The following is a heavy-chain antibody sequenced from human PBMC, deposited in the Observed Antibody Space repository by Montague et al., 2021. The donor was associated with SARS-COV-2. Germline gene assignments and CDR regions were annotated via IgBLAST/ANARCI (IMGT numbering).Heavy chain of an antibody. CDR1: GFTFSSSE. CDR2: ISSSGRTI. V-gene: IGHV3-48*03. J-gene: IGHJ3*02. Sequence: SLRLSCAASGFTFSSSEMNWVRQAPGKGLEWVSYISSSGRTIYYADSVKGRFTSSRDNAKNSLYRQMNSLRAEDTAIYYCAWSYYDDSSGYYPDAFDIWGQGAMVTSSS. D-gene: IGHD3-22*01. CDR3: AWSYYDDSSGYYPDAFDI.